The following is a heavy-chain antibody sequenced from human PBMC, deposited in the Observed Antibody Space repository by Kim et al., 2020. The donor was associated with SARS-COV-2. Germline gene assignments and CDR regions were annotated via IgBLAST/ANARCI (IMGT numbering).Heavy chain of an antibody. CDR2: ISYDGSNK. Sequence: GGSLRLSCAASGFTFSSYGMHWVRQAPGKGLEWVAVISYDGSNKYYADSVKGRFTISRDNSKNTLYLQMNSLRAEDTAVYYCAKEGGGRWLQFGNYFDYWGQGTLVTVSS. D-gene: IGHD5-12*01. V-gene: IGHV3-30*18. J-gene: IGHJ4*02. CDR3: AKEGGGRWLQFGNYFDY. CDR1: GFTFSSYG.